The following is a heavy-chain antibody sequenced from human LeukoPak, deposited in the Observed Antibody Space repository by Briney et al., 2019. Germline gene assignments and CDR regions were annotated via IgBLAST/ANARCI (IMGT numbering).Heavy chain of an antibody. V-gene: IGHV3-7*05. CDR2: INQGGSEK. J-gene: IGHJ4*02. Sequence: GGSLRLSCAASGFTFSNYWMSWVRQAPGKGLGWVANINQGGSEKYYLSSVKGRFTISRDNAKNSLYLQMNSLRTDDTAIYYCVRDGSGYDYWGQGTLVTVSS. CDR1: GFTFSNYW. D-gene: IGHD6-19*01. CDR3: VRDGSGYDY.